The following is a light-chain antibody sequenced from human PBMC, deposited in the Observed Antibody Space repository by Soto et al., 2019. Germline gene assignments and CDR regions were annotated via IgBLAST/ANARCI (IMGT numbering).Light chain of an antibody. CDR3: SSYTSSELV. Sequence: QSALTPPASVSGSPGQSITISCTGTSSDVGGYNYVSWYQQHPGKAPKLMIFEVSNRPSGVSNRFSGSKSGNTASLTISGLQAEDEADYYCSSYTSSELVFGGGTKLTVL. V-gene: IGLV2-14*01. J-gene: IGLJ2*01. CDR2: EVS. CDR1: SSDVGGYNY.